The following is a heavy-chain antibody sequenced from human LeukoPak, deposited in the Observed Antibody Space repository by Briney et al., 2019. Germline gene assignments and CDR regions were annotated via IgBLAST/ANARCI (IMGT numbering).Heavy chain of an antibody. D-gene: IGHD3/OR15-3a*01. CDR2: ISGSGGAT. Sequence: GGSLRLSCAASGFSFSSYAINWVRQAPGKGLEWVSVISGSGGATFYADSVKGRFTISRDNSKNTLYLQMNSLRAEDTAVYYCARESGGLVDYWGQGTLVTVSS. V-gene: IGHV3-23*01. J-gene: IGHJ4*02. CDR3: ARESGGLVDY. CDR1: GFSFSSYA.